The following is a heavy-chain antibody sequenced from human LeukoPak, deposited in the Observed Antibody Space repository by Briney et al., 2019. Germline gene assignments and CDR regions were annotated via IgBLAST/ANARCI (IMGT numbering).Heavy chain of an antibody. J-gene: IGHJ4*02. Sequence: GRSLRLSCAASGFTFSSYAMHWVRQAPGKGLEWVAVISYDGSNKYYADSVKGRFTISRDNSKNTLYLQMNSLRAEDTAVYYCAKGSSWSSGWEGDLYYFDYWGQGTLVTVSS. CDR1: GFTFSSYA. CDR2: ISYDGSNK. D-gene: IGHD6-19*01. CDR3: AKGSSWSSGWEGDLYYFDY. V-gene: IGHV3-30-3*01.